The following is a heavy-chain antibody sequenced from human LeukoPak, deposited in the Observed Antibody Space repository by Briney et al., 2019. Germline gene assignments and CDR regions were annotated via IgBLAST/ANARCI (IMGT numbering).Heavy chain of an antibody. CDR3: AKGASGWYFDY. D-gene: IGHD6-19*01. J-gene: IGHJ4*02. Sequence: GSLRLSCAASGFTFTFSRFAMHWVRQAPGKGLEWLAVISSDGSNRYYADSVKGRFTLSRDNSEDTLYLQMNSLKPEDTAVYFCAKGASGWYFDYWGQGTLVTASS. CDR1: GFTFTFSRFA. V-gene: IGHV3-30-3*01. CDR2: ISSDGSNR.